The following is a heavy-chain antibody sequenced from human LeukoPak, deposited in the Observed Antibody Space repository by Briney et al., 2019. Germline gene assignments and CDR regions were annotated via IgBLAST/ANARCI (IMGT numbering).Heavy chain of an antibody. CDR1: GGPISSYY. Sequence: SETLSLTCTVSGGPISSYYWSWVRQPAGKGLEWIGRIYTRGSANYNPSLKSRVTMSVDMSKNQFSLKLSSVTAADTAVYYCARGKMATDFDYWGQGTLVTVSS. CDR2: IYTRGSA. V-gene: IGHV4-4*07. CDR3: ARGKMATDFDY. J-gene: IGHJ4*02. D-gene: IGHD5-24*01.